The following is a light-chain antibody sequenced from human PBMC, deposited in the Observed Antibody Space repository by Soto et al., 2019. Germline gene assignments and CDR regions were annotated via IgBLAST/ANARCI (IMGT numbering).Light chain of an antibody. J-gene: IGKJ1*01. CDR3: QHYNSYSEA. CDR1: QSLSSR. V-gene: IGKV1-5*03. CDR2: KAS. Sequence: DIHMTQSPSTLSASVGDRVTITCRASQSLSSRLAWYQQKPGKAPKLLIYKASTLKSGVPSRFSGSGSGTEFTLTISSLQPDDFATYYCQHYNSYSEAFGQGTKVDI.